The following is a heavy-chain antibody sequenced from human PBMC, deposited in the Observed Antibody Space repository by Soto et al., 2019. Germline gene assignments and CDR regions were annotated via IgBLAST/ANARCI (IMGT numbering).Heavy chain of an antibody. V-gene: IGHV3-23*01. D-gene: IGHD6-13*01. CDR1: EFSFSSYA. CDR2: ISATGTTT. J-gene: IGHJ4*02. Sequence: PGGSLRLSCAASEFSFSSYALNWVRQAPGKGLEWVSAISATGTTTYYADSVKGRFTISRGNSKRTLFLQMDSLSPEDTAVYYCATYSSPFDYWGQGTLVTVSS. CDR3: ATYSSPFDY.